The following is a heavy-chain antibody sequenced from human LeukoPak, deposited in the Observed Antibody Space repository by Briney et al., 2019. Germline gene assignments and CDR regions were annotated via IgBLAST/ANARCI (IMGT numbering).Heavy chain of an antibody. CDR2: ISASGGRT. CDR3: VKRLAVLGPYFDS. Sequence: PGGSLILSCAASGFTFSTYDMSWVRQAPGKGLEWVSAISASGGRTNYADSVRGRFTISRDNSKNTLYLQLNSLRAEDTALYFCVKRLAVLGPYFDSWGQGALVTVSS. V-gene: IGHV3-23*01. J-gene: IGHJ4*02. CDR1: GFTFSTYD. D-gene: IGHD2/OR15-2a*01.